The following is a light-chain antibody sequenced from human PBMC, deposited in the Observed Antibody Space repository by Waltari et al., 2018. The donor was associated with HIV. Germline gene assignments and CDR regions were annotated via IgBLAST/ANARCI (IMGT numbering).Light chain of an antibody. CDR3: QTLDTRIQV. J-gene: IGLJ2*01. CDR1: SVHKTYG. CDR2: GHRDGSH. Sequence: QVVLTQSPSASASLGASVKLTCTLSSVHKTYGIAWHQQQPAKGPRYLMVGHRDGSHSRGDGIPDRFSGSSSGAERYLSISNLQSEYEADYYCQTLDTRIQVFGGGTKLTVL. V-gene: IGLV4-69*02.